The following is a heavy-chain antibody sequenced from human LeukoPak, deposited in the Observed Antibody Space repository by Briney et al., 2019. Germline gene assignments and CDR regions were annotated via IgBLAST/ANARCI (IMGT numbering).Heavy chain of an antibody. CDR2: ISTIGSST. CDR1: GFTFSDDY. J-gene: IGHJ4*02. CDR3: ARAGFSSGWYVGH. D-gene: IGHD6-19*01. V-gene: IGHV3-11*01. Sequence: PGGSLRLSCAASGFTFSDDYMSWIRQTPGKGLEYIAYISTIGSSTYYADSVRGRFTISRDNTEKSLHLQMNTLRAEDTGVYYCARAGFSSGWYVGHWGQGTLVTVSS.